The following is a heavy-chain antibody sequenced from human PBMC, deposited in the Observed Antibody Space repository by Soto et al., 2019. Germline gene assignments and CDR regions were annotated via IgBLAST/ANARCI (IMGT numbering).Heavy chain of an antibody. CDR3: ARHMAAGGTGNFDS. D-gene: IGHD6-13*01. CDR2: IYFTGST. V-gene: IGHV4-59*01. Sequence: SETLSLTCTVSGGSINSFYWSWIRQPPGKGLEWIGYIYFTGSTNYNPSLTSRVTISVDSSKTQFSLRPTSVSAADTAVYFCARHMAAGGTGNFDSWGQGTLVTVSS. J-gene: IGHJ4*02. CDR1: GGSINSFY.